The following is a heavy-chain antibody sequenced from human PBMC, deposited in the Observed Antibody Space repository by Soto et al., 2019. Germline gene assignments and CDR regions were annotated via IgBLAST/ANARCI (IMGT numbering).Heavy chain of an antibody. Sequence: GRSLRLSCAASGVTFSSYAMSWVRQAPGKGLEWVSGISASGGSTSYADSVKGRFTISRDNFKNTLYVQMNSLGGEDTAVYYCAKDRRAAAATGGMDVWGQGTTVTGSS. J-gene: IGHJ6*02. CDR2: ISASGGST. CDR3: AKDRRAAAATGGMDV. V-gene: IGHV3-23*01. CDR1: GVTFSSYA. D-gene: IGHD6-13*01.